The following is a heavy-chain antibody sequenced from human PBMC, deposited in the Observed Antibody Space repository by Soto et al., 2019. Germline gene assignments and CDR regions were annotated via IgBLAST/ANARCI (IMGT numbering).Heavy chain of an antibody. CDR2: INGYNGNT. CDR1: GYTFTNYG. Sequence: QVQLVQSGDEVKKPGASVKVSCKASGYTFTNYGISWVRQAPGQGLEWMGWINGYNGNTVYTQKIQGRLTMTAETSTATAYMELSSLRSDDTAVYYCVREGDGVYYDDGMDVWGQGPTVIVSS. J-gene: IGHJ6*02. D-gene: IGHD3-10*01. CDR3: VREGDGVYYDDGMDV. V-gene: IGHV1-18*01.